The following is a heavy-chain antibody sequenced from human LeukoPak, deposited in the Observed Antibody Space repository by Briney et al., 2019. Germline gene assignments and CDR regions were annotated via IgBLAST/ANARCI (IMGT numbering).Heavy chain of an antibody. CDR1: GFTFSSYA. Sequence: PGGSLRLSCAASGFTFSSYAMHWVRQAPGKGLEWVAVISYDGSNKYYADSVKGRFTISGDNSKNTLYLQMNSLRAEDTAVYYCVPETPTQDYDFWSGYYKGDYWGQGTLVTVSS. V-gene: IGHV3-30-3*02. CDR3: VPETPTQDYDFWSGYYKGDY. J-gene: IGHJ4*02. CDR2: ISYDGSNK. D-gene: IGHD3-3*01.